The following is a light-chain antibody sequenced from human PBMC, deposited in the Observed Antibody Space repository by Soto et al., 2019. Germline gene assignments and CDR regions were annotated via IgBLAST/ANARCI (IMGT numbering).Light chain of an antibody. CDR2: DVS. V-gene: IGLV2-14*01. CDR1: SSDVGGYND. J-gene: IGLJ2*01. Sequence: QPVLTQPASVSGSPGQSITISCTGTSSDVGGYNDVSWYQQHPGKAPKLMIYDVSNRPSGVSNRFSGSKSGNTASLTISGLQAEEEADYYCSSYTSSSSLGVFGGGTKLNVL. CDR3: SSYTSSSSLGV.